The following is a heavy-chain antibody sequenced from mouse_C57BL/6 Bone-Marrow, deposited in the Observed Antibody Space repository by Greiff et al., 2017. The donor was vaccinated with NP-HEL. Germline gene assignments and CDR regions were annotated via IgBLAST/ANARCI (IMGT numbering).Heavy chain of an antibody. Sequence: QVQLQQPGAELVKPGASVKVSCKASGYTFTSYWMHWVKQRPGQGLEWIGRIHPSDSDTNYNQKFKGKATLTVDKPSSTAYMQLSSLTSEDSAVYYCARVGYYYGSSYDFDYWGQGTTLTVSS. J-gene: IGHJ2*01. D-gene: IGHD1-1*01. CDR3: ARVGYYYGSSYDFDY. V-gene: IGHV1-74*01. CDR2: IHPSDSDT. CDR1: GYTFTSYW.